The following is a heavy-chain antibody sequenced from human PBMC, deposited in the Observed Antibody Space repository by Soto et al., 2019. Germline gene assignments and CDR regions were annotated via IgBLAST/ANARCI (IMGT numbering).Heavy chain of an antibody. CDR1: DGSLSGYH. Sequence: VQLLQRGAGLLRPSETLSLTCAVIDGSLSGYHWTWIRQSPGKGLEWLGEIDHSETTNYNRYLRSPVTLSVDTFNKEFSLRLNYVTAADTALYFCARCRVTAGSIYLDVGGQSSLATVSS. CDR2: IDHSETT. V-gene: IGHV4-34*02. CDR3: ARCRVTAGSIYLDV. D-gene: IGHD2-2*01. J-gene: IGHJ1*01.